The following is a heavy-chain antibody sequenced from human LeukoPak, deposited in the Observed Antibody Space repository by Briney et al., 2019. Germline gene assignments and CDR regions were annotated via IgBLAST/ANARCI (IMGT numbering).Heavy chain of an antibody. CDR2: INHSGST. Sequence: PSETLSLTCAVYGGSFSGYYWSWIREPPGRGLEWIGEINHSGSTNYNPSLKSRVTISVDTSKNQFSLKLSSVTAADTAVYYCARHDILTSHYHLHFDYWGQGTLVTVSS. V-gene: IGHV4-34*01. CDR3: ARHDILTSHYHLHFDY. CDR1: GGSFSGYY. J-gene: IGHJ4*02. D-gene: IGHD3-9*01.